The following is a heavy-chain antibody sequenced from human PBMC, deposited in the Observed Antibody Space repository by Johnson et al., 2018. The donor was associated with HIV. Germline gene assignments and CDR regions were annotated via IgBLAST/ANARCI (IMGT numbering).Heavy chain of an antibody. CDR1: GFTFGTFA. Sequence: HVQLVESGGGVVQPGRSLRLSCAASGFTFGTFAMHWVRQAPGKGLEWVAVISYEGSTKYYADSVKGRFTISRDNSKNTLYLQMNSLRAEDTAVYYCAKDGAMAFDIWGQGTLVTVSS. CDR3: AKDGAMAFDI. V-gene: IGHV3-30*04. J-gene: IGHJ3*02. CDR2: ISYEGSTK. D-gene: IGHD2-2*01.